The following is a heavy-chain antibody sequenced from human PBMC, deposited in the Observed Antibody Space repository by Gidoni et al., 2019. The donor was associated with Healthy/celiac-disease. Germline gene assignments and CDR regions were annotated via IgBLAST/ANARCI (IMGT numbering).Heavy chain of an antibody. CDR1: GGSISSSSYY. Sequence: QLQLQESGPGLVKPSETLSLTCTVSGGSISSSSYYWGWIRQPPGKGLEWIGSIYYSGSTYYNPSLKSRVTISVDTSKNQFSLKLSSVTAADTAVYYCARLFFGMVVVVVPAANWYFDLWGRGTLVTVSS. V-gene: IGHV4-39*01. J-gene: IGHJ2*01. CDR2: IYYSGST. CDR3: ARLFFGMVVVVVPAANWYFDL. D-gene: IGHD2-2*01.